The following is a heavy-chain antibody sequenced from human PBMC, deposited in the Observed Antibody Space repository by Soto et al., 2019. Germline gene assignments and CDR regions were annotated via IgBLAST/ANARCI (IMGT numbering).Heavy chain of an antibody. CDR2: IYSGGNT. D-gene: IGHD3-10*01. CDR1: GFTVSSNF. V-gene: IGHV3-53*04. CDR3: ARDNDYGSGSLDY. Sequence: EVQLVESGGGLVQPGGSLRLSCAASGFTVSSNFMNWVRQAPGKGLEWVSVIYSGGNTYYADSVKDRFTISRHNSKNTLYLQINSLRVEDSAVYYCARDNDYGSGSLDYWGQGTLVIVSS. J-gene: IGHJ4*02.